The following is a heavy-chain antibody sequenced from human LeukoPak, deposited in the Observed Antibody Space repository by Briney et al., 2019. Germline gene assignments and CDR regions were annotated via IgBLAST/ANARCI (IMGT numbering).Heavy chain of an antibody. CDR2: IGSTTGDI. V-gene: IGHV3-11*01. CDR1: AFTFSDGF. Sequence: PGGSLRLSWAAAAFTFSDGFMSWVRQPPGNGLGWVAYIGSTTGDIYYADSVGGGFTLSRDTSKNSLYMQMNRMSAEDTAVSSCARDGDGANGKKAGTFDSWGQGTQVIVSS. CDR3: ARDGDGANGKKAGTFDS. D-gene: IGHD7-27*01. J-gene: IGHJ4*02.